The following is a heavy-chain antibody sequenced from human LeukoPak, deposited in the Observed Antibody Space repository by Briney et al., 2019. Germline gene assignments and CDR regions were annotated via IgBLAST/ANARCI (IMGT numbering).Heavy chain of an antibody. CDR2: ISYNEITE. J-gene: IGHJ4*02. CDR3: ARDIRWQLSETLSFDS. V-gene: IGHV3-30-3*01. Sequence: PGGSLRLSCAASGFSFRNYAMHWVRQAPGKGLEWLALISYNEITEYYADSVKGRSTISRDNSRDTLYLQMNSLRVEDSGLYYCARDIRWQLSETLSFDSWGQGTLVTVSS. D-gene: IGHD1-26*01. CDR1: GFSFRNYA.